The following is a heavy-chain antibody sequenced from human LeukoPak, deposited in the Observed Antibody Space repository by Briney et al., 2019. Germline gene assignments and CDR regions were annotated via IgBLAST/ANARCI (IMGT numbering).Heavy chain of an antibody. CDR1: GFTFSSYA. CDR2: ISYDGSNK. D-gene: IGHD1-26*01. Sequence: PGGSLRLSCAASGFTFSSYAMHWVRQAPGKGLEWVAIISYDGSNKYYADSEKGRFTISRDNSKNTLYEQMKSLRAGDTAVYYCAREIVVVDIWGQGTLVTVSS. J-gene: IGHJ4*02. V-gene: IGHV3-30-3*01. CDR3: AREIVVVDI.